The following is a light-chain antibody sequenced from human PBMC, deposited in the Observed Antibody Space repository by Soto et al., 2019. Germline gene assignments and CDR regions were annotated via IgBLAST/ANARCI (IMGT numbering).Light chain of an antibody. J-gene: IGLJ1*01. CDR1: SSDVGSYNL. CDR2: EVS. Sequence: QSVLTQPASVSGSPGQSITISCTGTSSDVGSYNLVSWYQQHPGKAPKLMIYEVSKRPSGVSNRFSGSKSGNTASLTISGLQAEDEADYYCCSYAGSSTRAYVFGTGTKLTVL. V-gene: IGLV2-23*02. CDR3: CSYAGSSTRAYV.